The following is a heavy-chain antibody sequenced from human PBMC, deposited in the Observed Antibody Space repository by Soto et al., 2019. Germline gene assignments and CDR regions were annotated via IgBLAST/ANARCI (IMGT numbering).Heavy chain of an antibody. D-gene: IGHD6-13*01. CDR1: GGSISSYY. Sequence: QVQLQESGPGLVKPSETLSLTCTVSGGSISSYYWSWIRQPPGKGLEWIGYIYYSGSTNYNPSLKRRVTISVDTSKTQFALKLSSVTAADTAVYYCARAKAPLYSSSWYWFDPWGQGTLVTVSS. J-gene: IGHJ5*02. V-gene: IGHV4-59*08. CDR2: IYYSGST. CDR3: ARAKAPLYSSSWYWFDP.